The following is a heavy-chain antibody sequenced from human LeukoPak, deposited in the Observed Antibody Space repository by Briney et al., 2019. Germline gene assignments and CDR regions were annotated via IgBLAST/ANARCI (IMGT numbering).Heavy chain of an antibody. CDR3: AKDLVAYGEYDHYYYGMDV. Sequence: GGSLRLSCAASGFTFSTYGMHWVRQAPGKGLEWVAVILYDGSDRYYADSVKGRFTISRDNSKNTLYLQMNSLRAEDTAVFYCAKDLVAYGEYDHYYYGMDVWGQGTTVTVSS. CDR2: ILYDGSDR. D-gene: IGHD4-17*01. V-gene: IGHV3-30*18. J-gene: IGHJ6*02. CDR1: GFTFSTYG.